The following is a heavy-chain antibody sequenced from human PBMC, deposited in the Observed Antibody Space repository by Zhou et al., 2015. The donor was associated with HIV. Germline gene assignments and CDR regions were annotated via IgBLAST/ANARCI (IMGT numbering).Heavy chain of an antibody. CDR1: GGTFSSYA. J-gene: IGHJ4*02. CDR3: ARGWDYYDSSGYSGHFDY. CDR2: IIPIFGTA. D-gene: IGHD3-22*01. Sequence: QVQLVQSGAEVKKPGSSVKVSCKASGGTFSSYAISWVRQAPGQGLEWMGGIIPIFGTANYAQKFQGRVTITADESTSTAYMELSSLRSEDTAVYYCARGWDYYDSSGYSGHFDYWGQGTLVTVSS. V-gene: IGHV1-69*01.